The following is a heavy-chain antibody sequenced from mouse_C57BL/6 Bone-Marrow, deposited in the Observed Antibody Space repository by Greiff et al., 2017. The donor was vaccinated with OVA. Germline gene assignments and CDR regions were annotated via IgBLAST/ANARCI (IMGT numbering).Heavy chain of an antibody. Sequence: EVQRVESGGGLVQPGGSLKLSCAASGFTFSDYYMYWVRQTPEKRLEWVAYISNGGGSTYYPDTVKGRFTISRDNAKNTLYLQMSRLKSEDTAMYYCARQAYYIFDYWGQGTTLTVSS. CDR1: GFTFSDYY. CDR3: ARQAYYIFDY. D-gene: IGHD2-12*01. J-gene: IGHJ2*01. V-gene: IGHV5-12*01. CDR2: ISNGGGST.